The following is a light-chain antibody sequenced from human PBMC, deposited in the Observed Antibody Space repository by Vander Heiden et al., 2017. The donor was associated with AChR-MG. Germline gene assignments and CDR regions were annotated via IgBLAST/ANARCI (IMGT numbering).Light chain of an antibody. CDR1: QSIANY. CDR2: AAS. CDR3: QQSYSTPST. V-gene: IGKV1-39*01. J-gene: IGKJ4*01. Sequence: DIQMTQSPSSLSASVGDRVTITCRASQSIANYLNWYQQKPGKAPNLLIYAASSLQSGVPSMFSGSGSGTDFTLTISSLQPEDFATYYCQQSYSTPSTFGGGTKVEIK.